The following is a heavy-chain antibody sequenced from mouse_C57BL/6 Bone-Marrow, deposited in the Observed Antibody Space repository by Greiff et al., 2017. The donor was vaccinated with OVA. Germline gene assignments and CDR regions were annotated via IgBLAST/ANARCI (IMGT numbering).Heavy chain of an antibody. Sequence: EVHLVESGGGLVKPGGSLKLSCAASGFTFSDYGMHWVRQAPEKGLEWVAYISSGSSTIYYADTVKGRFTISRDNAKNTLFLQMTSLRSEDTAMYYCERPRSNYPYYYAMDYWGQVTSVTVSS. J-gene: IGHJ4*01. CDR2: ISSGSSTI. CDR1: GFTFSDYG. D-gene: IGHD2-5*01. CDR3: ERPRSNYPYYYAMDY. V-gene: IGHV5-17*01.